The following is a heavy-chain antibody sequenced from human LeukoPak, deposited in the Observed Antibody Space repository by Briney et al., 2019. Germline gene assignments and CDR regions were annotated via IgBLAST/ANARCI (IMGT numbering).Heavy chain of an antibody. J-gene: IGHJ4*02. Sequence: GGSLRLSCEASGFTFSSYVMTWVREAPGKGLEWVSAISGAGDNTFYIDSVKGRFTISRDNAKNSLYLQMNSLRAEDTALYYCATSGGCGGWGQGTLVTVSS. CDR3: ATSGGCGG. D-gene: IGHD1-26*01. V-gene: IGHV3-23*01. CDR2: ISGAGDNT. CDR1: GFTFSSYV.